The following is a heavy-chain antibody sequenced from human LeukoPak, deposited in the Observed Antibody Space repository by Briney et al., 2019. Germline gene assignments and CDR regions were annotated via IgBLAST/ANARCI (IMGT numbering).Heavy chain of an antibody. CDR1: GGSFSGYY. D-gene: IGHD3-3*01. CDR3: ARARPYYDFWSGYYSTLDYYYYYMDV. V-gene: IGHV4-34*01. CDR2: INHSGST. Sequence: PSETLSLTCAVYGGSFSGYYWSWIRQPPGKGLEWIGEINHSGSTNYNPSLKSRVTIPVDTSKNQFSLKLSSVTAADTAVYYCARARPYYDFWSGYYSTLDYYYYYMDVWGKGTTVTVSS. J-gene: IGHJ6*03.